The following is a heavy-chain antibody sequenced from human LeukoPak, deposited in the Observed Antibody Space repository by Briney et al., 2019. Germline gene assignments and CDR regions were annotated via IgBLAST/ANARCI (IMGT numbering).Heavy chain of an antibody. Sequence: SETLSLTCAVYGGSFSGYYWSWIRQPPGKGPEWIGEINHSGSTNYNPSLKSRVTISVDTSKNQFSLKLSSVTAADTAVYYCARVRYSSGWYGALFDYWGQGTLVTVSS. CDR1: GGSFSGYY. V-gene: IGHV4-34*01. CDR2: INHSGST. J-gene: IGHJ4*02. CDR3: ARVRYSSGWYGALFDY. D-gene: IGHD6-19*01.